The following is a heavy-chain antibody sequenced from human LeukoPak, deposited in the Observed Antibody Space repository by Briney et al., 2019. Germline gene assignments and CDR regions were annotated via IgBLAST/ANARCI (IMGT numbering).Heavy chain of an antibody. V-gene: IGHV1-2*06. Sequence: ASVKVSCKASGYTFTGYYMHGLRQAPRQGREGMGRINPNSGCTNHAQKFQRRVTMTRDTSISTAYMELSRLRSDDTAVYYCARVAAGGFGHYYYMDVWGKGTTVTVSS. D-gene: IGHD3-10*01. CDR2: INPNSGCT. CDR3: ARVAAGGFGHYYYMDV. CDR1: GYTFTGYY. J-gene: IGHJ6*03.